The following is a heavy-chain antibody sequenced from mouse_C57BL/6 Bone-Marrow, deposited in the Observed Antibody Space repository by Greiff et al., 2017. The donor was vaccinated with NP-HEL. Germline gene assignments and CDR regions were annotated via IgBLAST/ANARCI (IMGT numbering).Heavy chain of an antibody. Sequence: QVQLQQSGAELVKPGASVKISCKASGYAFSSYWMNWVKQRPGKGLEWIGQIYPGDGDTNYNGKFKGKATLTADKSSSTAYMQLSSLTSEDSAVYFCARFYDGYFLFDYWGQGTTLTVSS. CDR1: GYAFSSYW. V-gene: IGHV1-80*01. D-gene: IGHD2-3*01. CDR2: IYPGDGDT. J-gene: IGHJ2*01. CDR3: ARFYDGYFLFDY.